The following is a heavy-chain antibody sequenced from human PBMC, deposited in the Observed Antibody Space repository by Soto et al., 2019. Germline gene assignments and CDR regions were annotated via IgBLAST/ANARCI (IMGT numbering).Heavy chain of an antibody. CDR1: GYTFTGYY. CDR3: ARYRFALSNWFYP. J-gene: IGHJ5*02. V-gene: IGHV1-2*04. D-gene: IGHD3-16*02. CDR2: INPNSGGT. Sequence: GASVKVSCKASGYTFTGYYMHWVRQAPGQGLEWMGWINPNSGGTNYAQKFQGWVTMTRDTSTSTVYMELSSLRSEDTAVYYCARYRFALSNWFYPWGQGTLVTVSS.